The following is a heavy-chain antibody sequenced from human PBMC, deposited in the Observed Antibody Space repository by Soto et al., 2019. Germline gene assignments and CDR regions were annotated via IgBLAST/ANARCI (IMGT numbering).Heavy chain of an antibody. Sequence: VKVSCKASGYAFTSYGISWVRQAPGQGLEWMGWISAYNGNTNYAQKLQGRVTMTTDTSTSTAYMELRSLRSDDTAVYYCAREGPTQQYDVFWSGYNYYFDYWGQGTLVTVSS. V-gene: IGHV1-18*04. D-gene: IGHD3-3*01. CDR3: AREGPTQQYDVFWSGYNYYFDY. CDR2: ISAYNGNT. CDR1: GYAFTSYG. J-gene: IGHJ4*02.